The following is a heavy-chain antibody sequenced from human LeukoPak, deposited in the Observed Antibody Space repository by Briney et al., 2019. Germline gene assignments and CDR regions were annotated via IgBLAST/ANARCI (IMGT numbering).Heavy chain of an antibody. J-gene: IGHJ4*02. CDR2: IKNKTNGGTT. D-gene: IGHD2-2*01. CDR1: GFTFSPAW. Sequence: GGSLSLSCAASGFTFSPAWMTWVRQAPGKGLEWVGHIKNKTNGGTTDYATPVKGRFIISRGDSKNTLYLQMNSLRTEDTAVYYCARGFCSSTNCYQGPFDFWGQGTLVTVSS. V-gene: IGHV3-15*01. CDR3: ARGFCSSTNCYQGPFDF.